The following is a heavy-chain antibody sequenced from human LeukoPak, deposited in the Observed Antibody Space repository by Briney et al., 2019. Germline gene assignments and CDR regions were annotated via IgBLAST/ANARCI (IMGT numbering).Heavy chain of an antibody. J-gene: IGHJ4*02. CDR2: IKQDGSEK. Sequence: GGSLRLSCAVSGFTFSSYWMSWVRQAPGKGLEWVANIKQDGSEKYYVDSVKGRFTISRDNAKNSLYLQMNSLRAEDTAVYYCARKGYSHLVYYFDYWGQGTLVTVSS. CDR1: GFTFSSYW. V-gene: IGHV3-7*01. D-gene: IGHD6-13*01. CDR3: ARKGYSHLVYYFDY.